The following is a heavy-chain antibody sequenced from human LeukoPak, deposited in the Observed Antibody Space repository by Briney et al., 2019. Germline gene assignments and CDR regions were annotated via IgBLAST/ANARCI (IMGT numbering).Heavy chain of an antibody. Sequence: SETLSLTCTVSGVSISSSSYCWGWIRQPPGKGLEWIGSICYSGSTFYNPSLKSRVTLSVDTSKNQFSLELSSVTAADAALYYCARTENYIPEDCFDPWGQGTLVTVSS. J-gene: IGHJ5*02. V-gene: IGHV4-39*01. D-gene: IGHD5-24*01. CDR3: ARTENYIPEDCFDP. CDR1: GVSISSSSYC. CDR2: ICYSGST.